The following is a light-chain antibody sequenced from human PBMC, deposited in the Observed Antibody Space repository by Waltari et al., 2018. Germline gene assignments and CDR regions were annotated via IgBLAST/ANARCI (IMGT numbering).Light chain of an antibody. CDR2: KDI. J-gene: IGLJ3*02. V-gene: IGLV3-25*03. Sequence: SYELTQQPSVSVSAGQKARITSSTGALANQSAPWFQQKAVQAPLLVTYKDIERPSGVSERFSGSSSGTTVTLTINGVQAEDEADYYCQSTDRSGDSWVFAGGTKLTVL. CDR1: ALANQS. CDR3: QSTDRSGDSWV.